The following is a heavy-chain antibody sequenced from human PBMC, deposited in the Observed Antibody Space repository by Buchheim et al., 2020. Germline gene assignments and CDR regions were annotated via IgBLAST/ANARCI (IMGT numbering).Heavy chain of an antibody. CDR2: ISYDGSNK. CDR1: GFTFSSYV. CDR3: AREYYYGSGSREYYYGMDV. D-gene: IGHD3-10*01. Sequence: QVQLVESGGGVVQPGRSLRLSCAASGFTFSSYVMHWVRQAPGKGLEWVVVISYDGSNKYYADSVKGRFTISRDTSKNTLYLQMNSLRAEDTAVYYCAREYYYGSGSREYYYGMDVWGQGTT. V-gene: IGHV3-30*04. J-gene: IGHJ6*01.